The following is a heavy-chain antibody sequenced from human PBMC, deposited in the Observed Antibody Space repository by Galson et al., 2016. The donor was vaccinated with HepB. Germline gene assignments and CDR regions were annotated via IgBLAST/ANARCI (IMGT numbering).Heavy chain of an antibody. V-gene: IGHV3-30*18. CDR2: DSMDGRRK. J-gene: IGHJ4*02. Sequence: SLRLSCAGSGFIFSGYGMHWVRQAPGKGLEWVAADSMDGRRKLYADSVKGRFTISRDNSNNMLFLQMSSLRPDGTAVYYCAKRHEYCPPVGCSVDYWGQGTLVSVSS. D-gene: IGHD2/OR15-2a*01. CDR1: GFIFSGYG. CDR3: AKRHEYCPPVGCSVDY.